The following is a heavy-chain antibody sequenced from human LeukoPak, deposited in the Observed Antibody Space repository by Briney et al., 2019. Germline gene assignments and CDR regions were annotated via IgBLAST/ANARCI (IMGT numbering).Heavy chain of an antibody. CDR3: ARVVYSGYDFRGAMDV. J-gene: IGHJ6*03. Sequence: PSETLTLTCAVYDGSFSGYYWTWIRQPPGKGLEWIGEIIDTGSTNHNPSLKSRVTISVDTSKNQFSLKLSSVTAADTAVYYCARVVYSGYDFRGAMDVWGKGTTVTVSS. CDR1: DGSFSGYY. D-gene: IGHD5-12*01. V-gene: IGHV4-34*12. CDR2: IIDTGST.